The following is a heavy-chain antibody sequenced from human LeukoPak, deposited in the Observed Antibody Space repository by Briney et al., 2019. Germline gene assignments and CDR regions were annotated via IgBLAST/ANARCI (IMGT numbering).Heavy chain of an antibody. Sequence: PSETLSLTCTVSGGSITSSGHSWGWIRQPPGKGLEWTGTIYYTGRTYYNPSLQSRITISVDTSTNQFSLKLSSVTAADTAVYYCARDHSSGWYSDYFDYWGQGTLVTVSS. CDR1: GGSITSSGHS. CDR3: ARDHSSGWYSDYFDY. J-gene: IGHJ4*02. V-gene: IGHV4-39*02. D-gene: IGHD6-19*01. CDR2: IYYTGRT.